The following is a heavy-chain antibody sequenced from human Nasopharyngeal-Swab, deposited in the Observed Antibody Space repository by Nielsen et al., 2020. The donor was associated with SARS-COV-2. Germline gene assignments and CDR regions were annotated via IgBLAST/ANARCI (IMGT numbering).Heavy chain of an antibody. V-gene: IGHV3-30*18. Sequence: SLRLSCAASGFTFSSYGMHWVRQAPGKGLEWVAVISYDGSNKYYADSVKGRFTISRDNSKNTLYLQMNSLRAEDTAVYYCAKDATYYDFWSGLFDYWGQGTLVTVSS. CDR3: AKDATYYDFWSGLFDY. D-gene: IGHD3-3*01. CDR1: GFTFSSYG. CDR2: ISYDGSNK. J-gene: IGHJ4*02.